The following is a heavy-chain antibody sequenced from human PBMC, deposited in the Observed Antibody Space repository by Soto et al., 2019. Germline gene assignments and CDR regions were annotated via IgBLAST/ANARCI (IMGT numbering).Heavy chain of an antibody. J-gene: IGHJ6*02. Sequence: QVQLVQSGAEVKKPGASVKVSCKASGYTFTSYGISWVRQAPGQGLERMGWISAYNGNTNYAQKLQGRVTMTTDTSTSTAYLELRSLRSDDTAVYYCARDKHGSYHSYYCYYGMDVWGQGTTVTVSS. D-gene: IGHD1-26*01. CDR2: ISAYNGNT. V-gene: IGHV1-18*01. CDR1: GYTFTSYG. CDR3: ARDKHGSYHSYYCYYGMDV.